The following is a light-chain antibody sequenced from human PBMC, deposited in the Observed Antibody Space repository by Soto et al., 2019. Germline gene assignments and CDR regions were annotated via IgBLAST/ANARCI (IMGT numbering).Light chain of an antibody. CDR2: AAS. J-gene: IGKJ1*01. V-gene: IGKV3-20*01. Sequence: EIVLTQSPGTLSLSPGERATLSCWASQSVTSDYLAWYQQKPGQAPRLLIYAASSRATGIPDRFSGSGSGTDFTLTISRLEPEDFAVYYCQQYGTSPWTFGQVTKVAIK. CDR1: QSVTSDY. CDR3: QQYGTSPWT.